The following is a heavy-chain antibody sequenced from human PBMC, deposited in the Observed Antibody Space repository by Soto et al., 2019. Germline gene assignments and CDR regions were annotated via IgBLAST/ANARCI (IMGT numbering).Heavy chain of an antibody. D-gene: IGHD2-15*01. J-gene: IGHJ4*02. V-gene: IGHV1-18*01. CDR2: ISAYNGNT. CDR3: ALGYCSGGSCYSPLPY. CDR1: GYTFTSYG. Sequence: ASVKVSCKASGYTFTSYGISWVRQAPGKGLEWMGWISAYNGNTNYAQKLQGRVTMTTDTSTSTAYMELRGLRSDDTAVYYCALGYCSGGSCYSPLPYWGQGTLVTVSS.